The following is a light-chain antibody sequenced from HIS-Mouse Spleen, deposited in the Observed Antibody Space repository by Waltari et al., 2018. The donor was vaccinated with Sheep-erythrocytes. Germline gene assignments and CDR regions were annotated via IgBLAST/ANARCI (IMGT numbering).Light chain of an antibody. Sequence: IVFTQPPPPLSFSPGARATLSCRASQSVSSYLAWYQQKPGQAPRLLIYDASNRATGIPARFSGSGSGTDFTLTISSLEPEDFAVYYCQQRSNWYTFGQGTKLEIK. V-gene: IGKV3-11*01. CDR2: DAS. CDR1: QSVSSY. J-gene: IGKJ2*01. CDR3: QQRSNWYT.